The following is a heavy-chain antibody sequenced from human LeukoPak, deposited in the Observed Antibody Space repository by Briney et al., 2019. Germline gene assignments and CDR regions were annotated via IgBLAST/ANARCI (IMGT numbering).Heavy chain of an antibody. CDR1: GFTFSSYG. CDR2: IWYDGNNK. CDR3: ARDRSVRYFDY. V-gene: IGHV3-33*01. D-gene: IGHD1-26*01. Sequence: GGSLRLSCTASGFTFSSYGMHWVRQAPGKGLEWVAIIWYDGNNKYYADSVKGRFTISRDNSRDTLYLQMNSLRGEDTAVYYCARDRSVRYFDYWAREPWSPSPQ. J-gene: IGHJ4*02.